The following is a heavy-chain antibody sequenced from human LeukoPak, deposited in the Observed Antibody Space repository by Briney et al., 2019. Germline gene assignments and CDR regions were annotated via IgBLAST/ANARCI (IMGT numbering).Heavy chain of an antibody. CDR2: INPNSGGT. J-gene: IGHJ4*02. V-gene: IGHV1-2*02. CDR3: ARSHLIYDFWSGYYTKPGY. CDR1: GYTFTGYY. D-gene: IGHD3-3*01. Sequence: GASVKVSCKASGYTFTGYYMHWVRQAPGQGLEWMGWINPNSGGTNYAQKFQGRVTMTRDTSISTAYMELSRLRSDDTAVYYCARSHLIYDFWSGYYTKPGYWGQGTLVTVSS.